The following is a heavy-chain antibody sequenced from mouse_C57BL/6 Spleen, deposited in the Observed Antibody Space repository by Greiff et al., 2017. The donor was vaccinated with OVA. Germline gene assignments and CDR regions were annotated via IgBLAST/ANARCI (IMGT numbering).Heavy chain of an antibody. V-gene: IGHV5-6*01. D-gene: IGHD2-5*01. Sequence: EVQLVESGGDLVKPGGSLKLSCAASGFTFSSYGMSWVRQTPDKRLEWVATISSGGSYTYYPDSVKGRFTISRDNAKNTLYLQTSSLKSEDTAMYYCARLGYSNGDAMDYWGQGTSVTVSS. CDR1: GFTFSSYG. J-gene: IGHJ4*01. CDR2: ISSGGSYT. CDR3: ARLGYSNGDAMDY.